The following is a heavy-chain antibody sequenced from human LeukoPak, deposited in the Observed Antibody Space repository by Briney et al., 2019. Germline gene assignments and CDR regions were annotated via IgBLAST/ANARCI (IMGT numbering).Heavy chain of an antibody. D-gene: IGHD3-16*02. Sequence: PGGSLRLSCAASGFTFSNYWMTWVRQAPEKGLEWVANINQDGSERNYVDSVKGRLTISRDNAKSSVYLQMNSLRAEDTAVYYCAKNRASLLYRGQGTLVTISS. CDR1: GFTFSNYW. J-gene: IGHJ4*02. CDR2: INQDGSER. V-gene: IGHV3-7*01. CDR3: AKNRASLLY.